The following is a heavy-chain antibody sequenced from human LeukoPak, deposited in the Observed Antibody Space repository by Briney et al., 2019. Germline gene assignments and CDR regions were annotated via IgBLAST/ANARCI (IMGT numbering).Heavy chain of an antibody. CDR1: GYTFTSYY. D-gene: IGHD4-17*01. V-gene: IGHV1-46*01. CDR3: ASGDYGDPPLNY. J-gene: IGHJ4*02. Sequence: ASVKGSCKASGYTFTSYYMHWVRQAPGQGLEWMGIINPSGGSTSYAQKFQGRVTMTRDTSISTAYMELSRLRFDDTAVYYCASGDYGDPPLNYWGQGTLVTVSS. CDR2: INPSGGST.